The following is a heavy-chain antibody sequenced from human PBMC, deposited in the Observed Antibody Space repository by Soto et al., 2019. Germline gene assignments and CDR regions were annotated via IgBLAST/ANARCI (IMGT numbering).Heavy chain of an antibody. CDR3: ARANSSGSSYYGMDV. CDR2: IIPIFGTA. J-gene: IGHJ6*02. Sequence: QVQLVQSGAEVKKPGSSVKVACKASGGTFISYAISWVRQAPGQGREWMGGIIPIFGTANYAQKFQGRVTITADESTSTAYMELSSLRSEDTAVYYWARANSSGSSYYGMDVWGQGTTVTVSS. CDR1: GGTFISYA. D-gene: IGHD6-19*01. V-gene: IGHV1-69*12.